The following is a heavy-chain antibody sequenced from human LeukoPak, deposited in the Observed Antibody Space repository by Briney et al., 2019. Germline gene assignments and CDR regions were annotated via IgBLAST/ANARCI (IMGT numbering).Heavy chain of an antibody. D-gene: IGHD6-19*01. J-gene: IGHJ4*02. Sequence: GGSLRLSCSASGFTFSSYAIHWVRQAPGKGLEYVSAISDNGGSTYYADSVKGRFTISRDDSKNTLYLQMSSLRAEDTAVYYCVKYSSGWYDYWGQGTLVTVSS. CDR1: GFTFSSYA. V-gene: IGHV3-64D*06. CDR3: VKYSSGWYDY. CDR2: ISDNGGST.